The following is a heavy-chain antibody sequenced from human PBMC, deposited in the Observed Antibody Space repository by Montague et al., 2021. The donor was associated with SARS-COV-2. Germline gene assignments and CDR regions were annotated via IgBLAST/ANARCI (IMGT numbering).Heavy chain of an antibody. CDR1: GGSFSGYY. V-gene: IGHV4-34*01. CDR2: INHSGST. CDR3: ARLDYYGSGPYYNPPFDF. J-gene: IGHJ4*02. D-gene: IGHD3-10*01. Sequence: SETLSLTCAVYGGSFSGYYWSWIRRPPGKGLEWIGEINHSGSTDYNPSLRSRVTTSVDTSKNHFSLKLTSVTAADTAVYYCARLDYYGSGPYYNPPFDFWGQGPLVTVSS.